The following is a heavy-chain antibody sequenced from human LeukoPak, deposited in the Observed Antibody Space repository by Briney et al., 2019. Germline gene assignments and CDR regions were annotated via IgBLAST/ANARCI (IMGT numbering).Heavy chain of an antibody. J-gene: IGHJ5*02. CDR3: ASGRVGATSFYWFDP. V-gene: IGHV4-59*01. CDR2: IYYSGST. CDR1: GGSISSYY. Sequence: SETLSLTCTVSGGSISSYYWSWIRQPPGKGLEWIGYIYYSGSTNYNPSLKSRVTISVDTSKNQFSLKLSSVTAADTAVYYCASGRVGATSFYWFDPWGQGTLVTVSS. D-gene: IGHD1-26*01.